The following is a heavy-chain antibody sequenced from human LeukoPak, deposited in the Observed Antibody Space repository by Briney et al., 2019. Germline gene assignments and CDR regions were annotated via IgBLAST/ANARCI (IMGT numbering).Heavy chain of an antibody. D-gene: IGHD3-10*01. Sequence: ASVKVSCKASGYTFTGYYMHWVRQAPGQGLEWMGWINPNSGGTNYAQKFQGRVTMTRDTSISTAYMELSRLRSDDTAVYYSASRMVRGVIALDYWGQGPLVTVSS. CDR2: INPNSGGT. J-gene: IGHJ4*02. CDR3: ASRMVRGVIALDY. CDR1: GYTFTGYY. V-gene: IGHV1-2*02.